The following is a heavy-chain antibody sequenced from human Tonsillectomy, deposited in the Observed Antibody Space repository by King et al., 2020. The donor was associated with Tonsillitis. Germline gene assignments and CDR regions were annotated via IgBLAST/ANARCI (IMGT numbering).Heavy chain of an antibody. CDR1: GFTLSSYG. Sequence: QLVQSGGGVVQPGRSLRLSCAASGFTLSSYGMHWVRQAPGKGLEWVAVISYDGSNKYYADSVKGRFTISRDNSKNTLHLQMNSLRAEDTAVYYCAKDRLVLRYFDQPLDVWGQGTTVTVSS. J-gene: IGHJ6*02. CDR3: AKDRLVLRYFDQPLDV. CDR2: ISYDGSNK. D-gene: IGHD3-9*01. V-gene: IGHV3-30*18.